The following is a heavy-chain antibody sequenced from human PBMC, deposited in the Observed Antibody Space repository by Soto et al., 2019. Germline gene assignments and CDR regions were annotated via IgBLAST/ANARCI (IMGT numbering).Heavy chain of an antibody. V-gene: IGHV1-69*01. D-gene: IGHD3-22*01. J-gene: IGHJ4*02. Sequence: QVQLVQSGAEVQKPGSSVKVSCKASGGTFSSYAISWVRQAPGQGLEWMGGIIPIFGTANYAQKFQGRVTITADESTSTAYMELSSLRSEDTAVYYCARGEGSGYYYRREPYYFDYWGQGTLVTVSS. CDR1: GGTFSSYA. CDR3: ARGEGSGYYYRREPYYFDY. CDR2: IIPIFGTA.